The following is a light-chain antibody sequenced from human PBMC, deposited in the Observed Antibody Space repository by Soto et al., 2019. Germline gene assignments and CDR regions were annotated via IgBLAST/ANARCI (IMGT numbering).Light chain of an antibody. J-gene: IGKJ1*01. V-gene: IGKV3-20*01. CDR3: QQYGSSPET. Sequence: EIVLTQSPGTLSLSPGERATLSCRASQSIKNNFLAWYQQKPGQAPRLLIFGASSRSSGIPSRFSGSGSGTDFTLTVSRLEPEDFAVYYCQQYGSSPETFGQGTKVDIK. CDR1: QSIKNNF. CDR2: GAS.